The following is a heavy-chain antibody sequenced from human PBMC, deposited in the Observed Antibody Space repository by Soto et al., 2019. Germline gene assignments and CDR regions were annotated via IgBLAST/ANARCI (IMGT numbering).Heavy chain of an antibody. CDR3: ARLTYSSGAFDI. CDR1: GYTFTSYW. Sequence: KVACKASGYTFTSYWIGWVRQMPGKGLEWMGIIYPGDSDTRYSPSFQGQVTISADKSISTAYLQWSSLKASDTAMYYCARLTYSSGAFDIWGQGTMVTVSS. J-gene: IGHJ3*02. D-gene: IGHD6-19*01. V-gene: IGHV5-51*01. CDR2: IYPGDSDT.